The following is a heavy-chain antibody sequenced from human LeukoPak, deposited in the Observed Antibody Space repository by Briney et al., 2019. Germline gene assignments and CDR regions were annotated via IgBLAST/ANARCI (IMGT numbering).Heavy chain of an antibody. CDR3: ASNTGTVFDY. D-gene: IGHD7-27*01. Sequence: SETLSLTCTVSGGSISSYYWSWIRQPPGKGLEWIGYIYYSGSTNYNPSLKSRVTISVDTSKNQFSLKLSSVTAADAAVYYCASNTGTVFDYWGQGALVTVSS. CDR1: GGSISSYY. J-gene: IGHJ4*02. CDR2: IYYSGST. V-gene: IGHV4-59*01.